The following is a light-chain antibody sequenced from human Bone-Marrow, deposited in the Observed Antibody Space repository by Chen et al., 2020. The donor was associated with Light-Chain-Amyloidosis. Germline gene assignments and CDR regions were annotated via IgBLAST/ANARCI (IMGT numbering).Light chain of an antibody. J-gene: IGKJ4*01. CDR2: GSS. CDR3: QQYGTSPLT. Sequence: EIVLTQSPGTLSLSPGEGANLSCRASQTISSNYLTWYQQKFGQAPRLLIYGSSSRATGIPDRFTGSGSCTDFTLTINRLEPEDLAMYYCQQYGTSPLTFGGGTKVEIK. CDR1: QTISSNY. V-gene: IGKV3-20*01.